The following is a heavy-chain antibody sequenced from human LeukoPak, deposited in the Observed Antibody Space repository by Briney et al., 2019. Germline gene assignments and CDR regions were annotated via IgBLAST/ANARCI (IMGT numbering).Heavy chain of an antibody. Sequence: PGGSLRLSCAASGFTFNSYAFHWVRQAPGKGLQWVAVIAFDGTNTHYADSVKGRFTISRDNSKNTLYLQMNSLRAEDTAVYYCATGNYYGSGSFDYWGQGTLVTVSS. J-gene: IGHJ4*02. D-gene: IGHD3-10*01. CDR2: IAFDGTNT. CDR1: GFTFNSYA. V-gene: IGHV3-30*04. CDR3: ATGNYYGSGSFDY.